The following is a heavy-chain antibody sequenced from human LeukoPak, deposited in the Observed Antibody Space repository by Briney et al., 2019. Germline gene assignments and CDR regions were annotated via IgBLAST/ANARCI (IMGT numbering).Heavy chain of an antibody. CDR3: ARIYYYDSSGYSTIYWYFDL. V-gene: IGHV4-4*02. J-gene: IGHJ2*01. CDR1: GGSIITNMW. Sequence: SGTLSLTCTVSGGSIITNMWWSWVRQTPGKGLEWIGEIYHSGSTNYNPSLKSRVTISVDTSKNQFSLKLSSVTAAETDVYYCARIYYYDSSGYSTIYWYFDLWGRGTLVTVSS. CDR2: IYHSGST. D-gene: IGHD3-22*01.